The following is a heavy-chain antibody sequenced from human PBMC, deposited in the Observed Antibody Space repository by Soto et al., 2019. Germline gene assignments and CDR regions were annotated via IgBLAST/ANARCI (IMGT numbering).Heavy chain of an antibody. V-gene: IGHV3-48*04. Sequence: PWGSLRLSCAASGFTFSTYSLTWVRQAPGKGLEWVSYISGRSSAIYYADSMKGRFTVSRDNAKNSVYLEMNSLSAEDTALYYCARESEDLTSNFDYWGQGTLVTVSS. J-gene: IGHJ4*02. CDR2: ISGRSSAI. CDR1: GFTFSTYS. CDR3: ARESEDLTSNFDY.